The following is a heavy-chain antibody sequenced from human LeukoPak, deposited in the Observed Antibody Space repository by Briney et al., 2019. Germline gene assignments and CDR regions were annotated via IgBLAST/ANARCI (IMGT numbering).Heavy chain of an antibody. Sequence: SETLSLTCTVSGASISSYYWSWIRQPPGKGLEWIGYIYYSGSTNYNPSLKSRVTISLETSKNQFSLKLSSVTAADTAVYYCARGVEMATKRGAFDIWGQGTMVTVSS. J-gene: IGHJ3*02. CDR1: GASISSYY. CDR3: ARGVEMATKRGAFDI. V-gene: IGHV4-59*01. D-gene: IGHD5-24*01. CDR2: IYYSGST.